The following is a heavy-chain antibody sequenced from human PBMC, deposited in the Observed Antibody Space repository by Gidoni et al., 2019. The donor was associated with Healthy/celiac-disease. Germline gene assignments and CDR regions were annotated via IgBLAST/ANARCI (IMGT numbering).Heavy chain of an antibody. CDR3: ASSGEVGRYLPYYYYGMDV. D-gene: IGHD1-26*01. Sequence: EVQLVESGGGLVKPGGSLRLSCAASGFTFSSYRMNWVRQAPGKGLEWVSSISSSSSYIYYADSVKGRFTISRDNAKNSLYLQMNSLRAEDTAVYYCASSGEVGRYLPYYYYGMDVWGQGTTVTVSS. CDR2: ISSSSSYI. V-gene: IGHV3-21*01. J-gene: IGHJ6*02. CDR1: GFTFSSYR.